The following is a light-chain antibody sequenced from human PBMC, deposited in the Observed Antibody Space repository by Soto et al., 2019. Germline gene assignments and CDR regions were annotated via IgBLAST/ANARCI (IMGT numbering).Light chain of an antibody. CDR1: SSNIGAGHA. CDR2: NDN. CDR3: QSYDSSLNGSDV. V-gene: IGLV1-40*01. J-gene: IGLJ1*01. Sequence: QAVVTQPPSVSGAPGQRITISCTGGSSNIGAGHAVHWYQQLPGTAPKLLIYNDNNWPSGVPDRFSGSKSGSSASLAIAGLRAEDEADYYCQSYDSSLNGSDVFGTGTKLTVL.